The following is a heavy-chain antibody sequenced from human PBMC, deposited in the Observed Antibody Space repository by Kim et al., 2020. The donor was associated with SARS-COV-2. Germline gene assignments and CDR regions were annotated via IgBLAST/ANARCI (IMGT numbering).Heavy chain of an antibody. J-gene: IGHJ4*02. V-gene: IGHV4-39*07. Sequence: SETLSLTCTVSGGSISSSSYYWGWIRQPPGKGLEWIGSIYYSGSTYYNPSLKSRFTISVDTSKNQFSLKLCSVTAADTAVYYCARETGGGTMVREPFDYWGQGALVTVSS. CDR2: IYYSGST. D-gene: IGHD3-10*01. CDR3: ARETGGGTMVREPFDY. CDR1: GGSISSSSYY.